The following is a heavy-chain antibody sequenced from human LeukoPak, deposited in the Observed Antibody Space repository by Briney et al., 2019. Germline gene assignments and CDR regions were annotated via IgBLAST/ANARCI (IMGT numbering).Heavy chain of an antibody. CDR1: GGSLISYY. J-gene: IGHJ4*02. Sequence: SDTLSPTCTVSGGSLISYYWSWIRQPAGKGLEWIGRIYSSGNTNYNPSLKSRVTMSVDTSTNQFSLRLTSVTAADTAVYYCARLGAWWGQGTLVTVSS. D-gene: IGHD3-10*01. V-gene: IGHV4-4*07. CDR3: ARLGAW. CDR2: IYSSGNT.